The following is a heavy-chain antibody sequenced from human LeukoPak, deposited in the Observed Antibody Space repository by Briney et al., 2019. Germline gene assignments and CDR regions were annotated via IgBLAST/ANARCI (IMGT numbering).Heavy chain of an antibody. J-gene: IGHJ4*02. CDR1: GLTLSNYS. V-gene: IGHV3-23*01. CDR2: ISDSGGRT. CDR3: AKRGVVIRVILVGFHKEAYYFDS. Sequence: GGPLRLSCAVSGLTLSNYSMRWLRQAPGKGLEWLAGISDSGGRTNYADPVKGRFIISRDNPKNTLYLQMNSLRAEDTAVYFCAKRGVVIRVILVGFHKEAYYFDSWGQGALVTVSS. D-gene: IGHD3-22*01.